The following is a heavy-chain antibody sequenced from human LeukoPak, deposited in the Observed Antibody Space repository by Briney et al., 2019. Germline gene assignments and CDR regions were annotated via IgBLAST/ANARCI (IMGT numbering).Heavy chain of an antibody. CDR3: ARDWGGLQWNWFDP. Sequence: SETLSLTCTVSGGSISSSSYYWGWIRQPPGKGLEWIGSIYYSGSTYYNPSLKSRVTISVDTSKNQFSLKLSSVTAADTAVYYCARDWGGLQWNWFDPWGQGTLVTVSS. CDR2: IYYSGST. V-gene: IGHV4-39*07. D-gene: IGHD5-24*01. CDR1: GGSISSSSYY. J-gene: IGHJ5*02.